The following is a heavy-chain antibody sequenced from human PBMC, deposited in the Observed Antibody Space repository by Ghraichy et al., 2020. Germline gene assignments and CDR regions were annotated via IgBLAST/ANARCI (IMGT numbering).Heavy chain of an antibody. V-gene: IGHV3-13*01. CDR2: IGTAGDT. Sequence: GESLNISCAASGFTFSSYDMHWVRQATGKGLEWVSAIGTAGDTYYPGSVKGRFTISRENAKNSLYLQMNSLRAGDTAVYYCARAVIHCGGDCSTHYYYYYMDVWGKGTTVTVSS. D-gene: IGHD2-21*01. CDR1: GFTFSSYD. CDR3: ARAVIHCGGDCSTHYYYYYMDV. J-gene: IGHJ6*03.